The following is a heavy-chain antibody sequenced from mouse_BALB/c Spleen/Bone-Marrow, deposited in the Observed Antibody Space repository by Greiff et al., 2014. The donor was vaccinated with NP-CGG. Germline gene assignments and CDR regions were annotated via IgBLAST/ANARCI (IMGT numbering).Heavy chain of an antibody. V-gene: IGHV1-77*01. CDR1: GYTFTDYI. CDR2: IYPGTGST. Sequence: QVQLQQPGPELVKPGASVKMSCKASGYTFTDYIISWVKQRVGQGLEWIGEIYPGTGSTYYNEKFKSKATLTADKSSNIAYMQLSSLTSEDSAVYFCARRKNVWFAYWGQGTLVTVSA. J-gene: IGHJ3*01. CDR3: ARRKNVWFAY.